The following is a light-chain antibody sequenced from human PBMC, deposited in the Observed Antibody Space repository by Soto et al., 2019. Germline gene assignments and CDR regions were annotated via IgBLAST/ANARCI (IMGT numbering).Light chain of an antibody. CDR3: QQYGNFPYT. CDR2: GAS. Sequence: EIVLTQSPGTLSLSPVERATLSCRASQSVPSDWLAWYRHKPGQAPRLLIYGASSRATGVPERVSGSGSGTDFTLTINRLEHEDFAVYYCQQYGNFPYTFGQGTKLEIK. J-gene: IGKJ2*01. CDR1: QSVPSDW. V-gene: IGKV3-20*01.